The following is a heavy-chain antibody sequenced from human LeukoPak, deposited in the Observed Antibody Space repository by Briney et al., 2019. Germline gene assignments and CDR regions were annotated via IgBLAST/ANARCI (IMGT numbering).Heavy chain of an antibody. CDR1: GYTFTSYD. CDR2: MNPISGNT. Sequence: GASVKVSCKASGYTFTSYDINWVRQATGQGLEWMGWMNPISGNTGYAQKFQGRVAMTRNTSISTAYMELSSLRSEDTAVYYCAFSYCSGGSCPSGFDYWGQGTLVTVSS. V-gene: IGHV1-8*01. J-gene: IGHJ4*02. D-gene: IGHD2-15*01. CDR3: AFSYCSGGSCPSGFDY.